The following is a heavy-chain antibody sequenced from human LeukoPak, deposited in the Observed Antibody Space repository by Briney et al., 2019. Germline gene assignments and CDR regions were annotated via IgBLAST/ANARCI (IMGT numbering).Heavy chain of an antibody. J-gene: IGHJ6*02. CDR3: VSGSYGVSANGMDV. D-gene: IGHD1-1*01. Sequence: GASVKVSCKASGYTFTGYYMNWVRQAPGQGLEWMGWINPNTGDINYAQKFQGRVTMTRDTSISTGYMELTILRSNDTAVYYCVSGSYGVSANGMDVWGQGTMVTVSS. V-gene: IGHV1-2*02. CDR2: INPNTGDI. CDR1: GYTFTGYY.